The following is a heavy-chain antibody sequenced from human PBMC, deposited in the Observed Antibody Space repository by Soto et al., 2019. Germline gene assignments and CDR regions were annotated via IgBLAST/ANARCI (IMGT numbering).Heavy chain of an antibody. Sequence: GASVKVSCKASGYTFTGYYMHWVRQAPGQGLEWMGIINPGGGSTSYAQKYKGRATMTRDTSTSTVYKKLSSLRSEDTAVFFCARGVSVIAVAGTINFDYWGQGTLVTVSS. CDR3: ARGVSVIAVAGTINFDY. V-gene: IGHV1-46*01. CDR2: INPGGGST. CDR1: GYTFTGYY. D-gene: IGHD6-19*01. J-gene: IGHJ4*02.